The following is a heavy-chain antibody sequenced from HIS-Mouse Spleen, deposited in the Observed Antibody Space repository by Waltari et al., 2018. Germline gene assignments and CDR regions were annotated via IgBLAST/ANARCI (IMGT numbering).Heavy chain of an antibody. J-gene: IGHJ2*01. Sequence: QLQLQESGPGLVKPSETLSLTCTVSGGSISSSSYYWGWIRQPPGKGLGWIGSIYYSGTTYYNPSPKSRVTISVDTSKTQFSLKLSSVTAADTAVYYCAREIPYSSSWYDWYFDLWCRGTLVTVSS. V-gene: IGHV4-39*07. CDR2: IYYSGTT. CDR1: GGSISSSSYY. D-gene: IGHD6-13*01. CDR3: AREIPYSSSWYDWYFDL.